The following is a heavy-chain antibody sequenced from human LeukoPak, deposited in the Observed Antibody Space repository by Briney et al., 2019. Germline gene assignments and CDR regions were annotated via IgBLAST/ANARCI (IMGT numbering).Heavy chain of an antibody. D-gene: IGHD3-16*02. Sequence: GGSLRLSCAASGFTFSSYSMNWVRQAPGKGLEWVSYISSSSSTIYYTDSVKGRFTISRDNAKSSLYLQMNSLRAEDTAVYYCARDRYDYVWGSYRGFDYWGQGTLVTVSS. CDR1: GFTFSSYS. V-gene: IGHV3-48*04. CDR3: ARDRYDYVWGSYRGFDY. J-gene: IGHJ4*02. CDR2: ISSSSSTI.